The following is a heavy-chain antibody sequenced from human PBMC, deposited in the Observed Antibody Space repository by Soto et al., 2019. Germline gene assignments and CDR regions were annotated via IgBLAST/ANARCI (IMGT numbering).Heavy chain of an antibody. CDR3: ARGVYYFDY. Sequence: GGSPRLSCAASGFTFSTYTLNWVRQAPGKGLEWVSSISSGSSYIYYAGSVKGRFTISRDNAKNSLYLQMNSLRAEDTAVYYCARGVYYFDYWGQGTLVTVSS. J-gene: IGHJ4*02. V-gene: IGHV3-21*01. CDR2: ISSGSSYI. CDR1: GFTFSTYT.